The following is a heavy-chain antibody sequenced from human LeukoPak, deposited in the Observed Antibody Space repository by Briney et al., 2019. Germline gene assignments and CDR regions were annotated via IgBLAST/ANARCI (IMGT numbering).Heavy chain of an antibody. J-gene: IGHJ4*02. D-gene: IGHD3-22*01. CDR1: GFSVSNNY. V-gene: IGHV3-66*01. Sequence: GGSLRLSCAASGFSVSNNYMSWVRQAPGKGLEWVSVIYSGGSTFYADSVKGRFTISRDNSKNTLYLQMNSLRAEDTAVYYCARSYYDSSGYLTTSFDYWGQGTLVTVSS. CDR3: ARSYYDSSGYLTTSFDY. CDR2: IYSGGST.